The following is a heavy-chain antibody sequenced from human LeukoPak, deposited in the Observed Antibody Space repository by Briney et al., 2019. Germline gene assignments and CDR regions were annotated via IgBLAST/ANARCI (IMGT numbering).Heavy chain of an antibody. J-gene: IGHJ4*02. V-gene: IGHV3-30*18. CDR1: GFTFSSDG. Sequence: GRSLRPSCAASGFTFSSDGMHWVRQAPGKGLEWVAVISYDGSSKYYADSVRGRFTISRDNSKNTLYLQMNSLRGEDTAVYYCAKDRSSTWSLDFWGQGTLVTVSS. D-gene: IGHD6-13*01. CDR2: ISYDGSSK. CDR3: AKDRSSTWSLDF.